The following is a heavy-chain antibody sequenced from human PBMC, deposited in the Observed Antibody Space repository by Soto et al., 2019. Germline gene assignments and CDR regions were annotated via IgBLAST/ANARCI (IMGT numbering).Heavy chain of an antibody. V-gene: IGHV3-23*01. Sequence: EMQVLESGGDLVQPGGSLRLSCAASRLTFRNYAMNWVRQSPGKGLEWVSGISASGGNTFYADSVKGRFTISRDNSKSTLYLQLNSLRVADTAIYYCAKDLHRFRLGATTLYQFYAMDVWGQGTTVTVSS. CDR2: ISASGGNT. CDR3: AKDLHRFRLGATTLYQFYAMDV. CDR1: RLTFRNYA. J-gene: IGHJ6*02. D-gene: IGHD1-26*01.